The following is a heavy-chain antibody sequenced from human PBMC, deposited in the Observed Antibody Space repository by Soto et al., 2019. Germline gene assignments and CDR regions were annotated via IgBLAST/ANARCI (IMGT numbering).Heavy chain of an antibody. V-gene: IGHV3-21*01. CDR2: ISSSSSYI. CDR3: ARDRGNGDIVVVPAAETHVCYYYGMDV. Sequence: GGSLRLSCAASGFTFSSYSMNWVRQAPGKGLEWVSSISSSSSYIYYADSVKGRFTISRDNAKNSLYLQMNSLRAEDTAVYYCARDRGNGDIVVVPAAETHVCYYYGMDVWGQGTTVTVSS. D-gene: IGHD2-2*01. CDR1: GFTFSSYS. J-gene: IGHJ6*02.